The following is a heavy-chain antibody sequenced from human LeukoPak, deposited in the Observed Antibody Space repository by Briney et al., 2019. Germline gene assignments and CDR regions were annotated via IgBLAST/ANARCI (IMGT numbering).Heavy chain of an antibody. J-gene: IGHJ4*02. CDR2: VNPNSGGT. CDR1: GYTFTGYY. Sequence: ASVKVSCKASGYTFTGYYMHWVRQAPGQGLEWMGGVNPNSGGTNYAQKFQGRVTMTRDRSINTAYMELSRLGSDDTAVYFCARGDVVVPAATEYYFDYWGQGTLVTVSS. D-gene: IGHD2-2*01. CDR3: ARGDVVVPAATEYYFDY. V-gene: IGHV1-2*02.